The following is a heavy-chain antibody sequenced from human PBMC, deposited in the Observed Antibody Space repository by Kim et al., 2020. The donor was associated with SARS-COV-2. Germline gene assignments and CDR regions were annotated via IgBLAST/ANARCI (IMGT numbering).Heavy chain of an antibody. CDR3: ARDIRYFDWLLYTGRYYYYAMDV. CDR2: MNPNSGNT. CDR1: GYTFTSYD. Sequence: ASVKVSCKASGYTFTSYDINWVRQATGQGLEWMGWMNPNSGNTGYAQKFQGRVTMTRNTSISTAYMELSSLRYEDTAVYYCARDIRYFDWLLYTGRYYYYAMDVWSQGTTVTVAS. J-gene: IGHJ6*02. D-gene: IGHD3-9*01. V-gene: IGHV1-8*01.